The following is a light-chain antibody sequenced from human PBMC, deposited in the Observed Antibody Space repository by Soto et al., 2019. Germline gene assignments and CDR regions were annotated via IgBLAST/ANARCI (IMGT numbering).Light chain of an antibody. CDR2: DAS. V-gene: IGKV1-5*01. CDR1: QSISSW. CDR3: QQYNSYALT. J-gene: IGKJ4*01. Sequence: DIQMTQSPSTLSASVGDRITITCRASQSISSWLAWYQQKQGKAPKLLIYDASSLESGVPSRFSGSGSGTEFTLTISSLQPDDFATYYCQQYNSYALTFGGGTKVDIK.